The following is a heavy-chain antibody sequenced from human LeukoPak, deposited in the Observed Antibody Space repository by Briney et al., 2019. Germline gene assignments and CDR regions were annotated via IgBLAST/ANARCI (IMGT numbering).Heavy chain of an antibody. CDR2: ISYDGSNK. CDR1: GFTFSSYA. Sequence: GGSLRLSCAASGFTFSSYAMHWVRQAPGKGLEWVAVISYDGSNKYYADSVKGRFTISRDNSKNTLYLQMNSLRAEDTAVYYCAKDEGPGGDRRYYYYGMDVWGQGTTVTVSS. CDR3: AKDEGPGGDRRYYYYGMDV. D-gene: IGHD2-21*02. V-gene: IGHV3-30-3*01. J-gene: IGHJ6*02.